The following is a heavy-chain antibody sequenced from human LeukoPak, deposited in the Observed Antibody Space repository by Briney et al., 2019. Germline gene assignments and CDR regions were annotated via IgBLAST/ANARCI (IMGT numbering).Heavy chain of an antibody. J-gene: IGHJ3*02. V-gene: IGHV3-23*01. CDR1: GFTFTHYG. CDR2: IRANGETT. CDR3: GRDLNWGAFDI. D-gene: IGHD7-27*01. Sequence: AGGSLRLSCAASGFTFTHYGMNWVRQAPGKGLEWVSGIRANGETTYYADSVRGRFTISRDNSRSMVWLQMNSLTAEDTAMYYCGRDLNWGAFDIRGLGTPVTVSS.